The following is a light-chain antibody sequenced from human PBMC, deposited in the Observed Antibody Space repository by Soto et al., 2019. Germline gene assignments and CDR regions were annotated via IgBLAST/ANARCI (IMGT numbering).Light chain of an antibody. CDR3: QQYNSYSWT. CDR1: QSISSC. Sequence: DIQMSQSPSSLSAXXXXRXXXXXVASQSISSCLAWYHQTPGIAPKLLIYKASSLESGVPSRFSGSGSGTEFTLTISSLQPDDFATYYCQQYNSYSWTFGQGTKV. CDR2: KAS. V-gene: IGKV1-5*03. J-gene: IGKJ1*01.